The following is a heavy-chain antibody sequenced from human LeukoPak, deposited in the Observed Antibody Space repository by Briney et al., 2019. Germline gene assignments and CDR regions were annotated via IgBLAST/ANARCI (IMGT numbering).Heavy chain of an antibody. J-gene: IGHJ4*02. Sequence: SETLSLTCAVYGGSFSGYYWSWIRQPPGKGLEWIGEINHSGSTNYNPSLKSRVTISVDTSKNQFSLKLSSVTAADTAVYYCARITWNVAPTLVDYWGQGTLVTVSS. CDR2: INHSGST. V-gene: IGHV4-34*01. CDR1: GGSFSGYY. D-gene: IGHD5-12*01. CDR3: ARITWNVAPTLVDY.